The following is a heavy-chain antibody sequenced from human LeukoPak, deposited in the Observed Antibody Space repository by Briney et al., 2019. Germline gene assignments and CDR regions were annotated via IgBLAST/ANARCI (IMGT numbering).Heavy chain of an antibody. CDR3: ARGRLVHNLDNNWFDP. Sequence: KTGESLKTSCKGSGYSFTSYWIGWVRQMPGKGLEWMGIIYPGDSDTRYSPSFQGQVTISADESISTAYLQWSSLKASDTAMYYCARGRLVHNLDNNWFDPWGQGTLVTVSS. J-gene: IGHJ5*02. D-gene: IGHD1-1*01. V-gene: IGHV5-51*01. CDR2: IYPGDSDT. CDR1: GYSFTSYW.